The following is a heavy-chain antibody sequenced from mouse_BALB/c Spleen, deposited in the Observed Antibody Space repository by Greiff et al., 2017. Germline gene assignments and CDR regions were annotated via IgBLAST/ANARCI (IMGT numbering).Heavy chain of an antibody. CDR3: ARGDSFITTVVPFAH. Sequence: VQLKESGGGLVQPGGSRKLSCAASGFTFSSFGMHWVRQAPEKGLEWVAYISSGSSTIYYADTVKGRFTISRDNPKNTLFLQMTSLRSEDTAMYYCARGDSFITTVVPFAHWGQGTLVTVSA. V-gene: IGHV5-17*02. J-gene: IGHJ3*01. CDR2: ISSGSSTI. D-gene: IGHD1-1*01. CDR1: GFTFSSFG.